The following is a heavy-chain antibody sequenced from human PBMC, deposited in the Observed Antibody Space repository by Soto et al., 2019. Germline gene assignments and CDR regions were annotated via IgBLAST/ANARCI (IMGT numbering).Heavy chain of an antibody. CDR2: MSTYNENK. CDR1: GYAFTSYG. Sequence: QAQLLQSEPELRKPGASVKVSCKASGYAFTSYGINWVRRAPGQGLEWVGWMSTYNENKVYAQKLQGRVAMTMGAATSTAYLDLGPLRSDDTAVYYCAKDAREAAPSDVWGQGTMVTVSS. V-gene: IGHV1-18*01. J-gene: IGHJ3*01. CDR3: AKDAREAAPSDV. D-gene: IGHD2-15*01.